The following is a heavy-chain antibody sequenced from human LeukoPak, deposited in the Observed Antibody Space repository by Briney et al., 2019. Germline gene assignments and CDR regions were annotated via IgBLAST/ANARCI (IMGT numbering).Heavy chain of an antibody. Sequence: SQTLSLTCTVSGGSISSGDYYWSWIRQPPGKGLEWIGYINYSGSTFHYNPSLKSRVTISVDTSKNQFSLKLSSVTAADTAVYYCARGGFLGYWGQGTLVTVSS. D-gene: IGHD3-3*01. CDR1: GGSISSGDYY. J-gene: IGHJ4*02. CDR3: ARGGFLGY. V-gene: IGHV4-30-4*01. CDR2: INYSGST.